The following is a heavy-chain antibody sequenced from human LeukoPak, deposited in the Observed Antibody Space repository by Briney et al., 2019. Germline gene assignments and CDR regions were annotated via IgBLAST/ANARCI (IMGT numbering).Heavy chain of an antibody. CDR3: ARVDSGWYLV. CDR1: VYTYTSHY. CDR2: INPSGGTT. Sequence: ASVKVSCKAPVYTYTSHYMHWVRQAPGQGLEWMGIINPSGGTTGYAQKFQGRVTMTSDMSTSTVYMELSSLRSEDTAVYYCARVDSGWYLVWGQGTLVTVSS. J-gene: IGHJ4*02. V-gene: IGHV1-46*01. D-gene: IGHD6-19*01.